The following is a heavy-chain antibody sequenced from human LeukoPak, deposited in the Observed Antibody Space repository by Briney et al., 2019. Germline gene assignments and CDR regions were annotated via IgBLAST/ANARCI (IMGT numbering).Heavy chain of an antibody. CDR3: SLEMGYGPPHFDY. V-gene: IGHV3-23*01. Sequence: PGGSLRLSCVASGFTFSAYAMTWVRQAPGKGLEWVPSISVSGGGTYYADSVRGRFTISRDNSKETLYLQMNRLRAEDTAVYYCSLEMGYGPPHFDYWGQGTLVTVSS. CDR2: ISVSGGGT. D-gene: IGHD5-18*01. J-gene: IGHJ4*02. CDR1: GFTFSAYA.